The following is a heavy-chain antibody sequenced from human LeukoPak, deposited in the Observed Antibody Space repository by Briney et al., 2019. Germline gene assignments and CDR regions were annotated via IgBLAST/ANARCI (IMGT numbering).Heavy chain of an antibody. Sequence: SETLSLTCTVSGGPISSGDYYWSWIRQPPGKGLEWIGYIYYSGSTYYNPSLKSRVTISVDTSKNQFSLKLSSVTAADTAVYYCARVSSTAAWDFDYWGQGTLVTVSS. J-gene: IGHJ4*02. CDR3: ARVSSTAAWDFDY. D-gene: IGHD2-2*01. CDR2: IYYSGST. V-gene: IGHV4-30-4*01. CDR1: GGPISSGDYY.